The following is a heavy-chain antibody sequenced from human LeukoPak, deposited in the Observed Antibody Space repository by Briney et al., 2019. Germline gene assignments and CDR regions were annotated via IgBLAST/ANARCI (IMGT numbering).Heavy chain of an antibody. CDR1: GYTFTSYG. D-gene: IGHD4-17*01. V-gene: IGHV1-18*01. CDR2: ISAYNGNT. J-gene: IGHJ4*02. CDR3: ARDRATTVTTWAEIDY. Sequence: GASVKVSCKASGYTFTSYGISWVRQAPGQGLEWMGWISAYNGNTNYAQKLQGRVTMTTDTFTSTAYMELRSLRSDDTAVYYCARDRATTVTTWAEIDYWGQGTLVTVSS.